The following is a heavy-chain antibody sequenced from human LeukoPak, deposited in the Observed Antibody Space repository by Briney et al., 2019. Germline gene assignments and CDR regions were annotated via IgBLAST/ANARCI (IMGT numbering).Heavy chain of an antibody. CDR3: ARVAGRAPYYDILTGRPGYYGMDV. D-gene: IGHD3-9*01. J-gene: IGHJ6*02. V-gene: IGHV4-39*01. CDR1: GGSISSSSYY. CDR2: IYYSGST. Sequence: PSETLSLTCTVSGGSISSSSYYWGWIRQPPGKGLEWIGSIYYSGSTYYNPSLKSRVTISVDTSKNQFSLKLSSVTAADTAVYYCARVAGRAPYYDILTGRPGYYGMDVWGQGTTVTVSS.